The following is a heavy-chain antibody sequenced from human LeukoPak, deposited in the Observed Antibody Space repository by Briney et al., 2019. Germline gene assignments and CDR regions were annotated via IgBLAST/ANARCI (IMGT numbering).Heavy chain of an antibody. V-gene: IGHV3-74*01. J-gene: IGHJ4*02. CDR3: ARGRPHGNDY. CDR1: GFTFSSYW. Sequence: GGSLRLSCAASGFTFSSYWMNWVRQAPGKGLVWVSRIASGGSSTTYADSVKGRFSISRDNAKNTLYLQMNSLRVEDTTVYYCARGRPHGNDYWGQGTLVTVSS. D-gene: IGHD4-23*01. CDR2: IASGGSST.